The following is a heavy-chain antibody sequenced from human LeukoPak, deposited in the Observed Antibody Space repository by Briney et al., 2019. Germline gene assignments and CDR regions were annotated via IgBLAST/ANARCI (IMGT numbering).Heavy chain of an antibody. CDR1: GGSISSYY. J-gene: IGHJ5*02. V-gene: IGHV4-59*01. CDR2: IYYSGST. Sequence: PSETLSLTCTVSGGSISSYYWSWIRQPPGTGLEWIGYIYYSGSTNYNPSLKSRVTISVDTSKNQFSLKLSSVTAADTAVYYCARESGGYCSSTSCYVWFDPWGQGTLVTVSS. CDR3: ARESGGYCSSTSCYVWFDP. D-gene: IGHD2-2*01.